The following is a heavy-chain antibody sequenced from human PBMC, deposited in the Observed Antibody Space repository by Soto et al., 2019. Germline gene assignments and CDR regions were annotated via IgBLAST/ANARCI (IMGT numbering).Heavy chain of an antibody. Sequence: QVQLQESGPGLVKPSETLSLTCAVSGDSISSYYCMWRRQPPGKGLESIGYLYYGRSANYNPSLKSRVTLSVDTPTNQCSLTLSSMTAADTAVYYCALRSMAVVPEYWGQGTLVTVSS. J-gene: IGHJ4*02. CDR2: LYYGRSA. V-gene: IGHV4-59*01. CDR1: GDSISSYY. CDR3: ALRSMAVVPEY. D-gene: IGHD3-22*01.